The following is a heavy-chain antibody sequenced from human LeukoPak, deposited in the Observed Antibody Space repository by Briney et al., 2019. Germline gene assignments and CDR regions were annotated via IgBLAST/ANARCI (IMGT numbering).Heavy chain of an antibody. CDR2: ISGSGGST. V-gene: IGHV3-23*01. D-gene: IGHD3-3*01. Sequence: PGGSLRLSCTASGFTFGDYAMSWVRQAPGKGLEWVSAISGSGGSTYYADSVKGRFTISRDNSKNTLYLQMNSLRAEDTAVYYCAKVLGFDNPSGYNYWGQGTLVTVSS. J-gene: IGHJ4*02. CDR1: GFTFGDYA. CDR3: AKVLGFDNPSGYNY.